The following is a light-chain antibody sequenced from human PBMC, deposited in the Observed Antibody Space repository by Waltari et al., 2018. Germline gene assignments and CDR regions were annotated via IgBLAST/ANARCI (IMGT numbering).Light chain of an antibody. J-gene: IGKJ2*01. Sequence: DIQMTQSPSTLSASVGDRVTITCRASQSISSWLAWYQQKPGKAPKLLIYKASSLESGVPSRFSGSGSGTEFTLTISSLQPDDFATYYCQQYNSYPYTFGQGTKMEIK. CDR3: QQYNSYPYT. CDR1: QSISSW. CDR2: KAS. V-gene: IGKV1-5*03.